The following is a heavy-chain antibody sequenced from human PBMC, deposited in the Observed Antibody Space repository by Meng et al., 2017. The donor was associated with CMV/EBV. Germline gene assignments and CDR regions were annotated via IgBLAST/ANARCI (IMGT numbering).Heavy chain of an antibody. CDR3: ARDLKYYYDSSGHYGMDV. J-gene: IGHJ6*02. CDR2: IYYSGST. D-gene: IGHD3-22*01. Sequence: SETLSLTCAVSGGSISNSLWWSWVRQPPGKGLEWIGYIYYSGSTNYNPSLKSRVTISVDTSKNQFSLKLSSVTAADTAVYYCARDLKYYYDSSGHYGMDVWGQGTTVTVSS. CDR1: GGSISNSLW. V-gene: IGHV4-59*01.